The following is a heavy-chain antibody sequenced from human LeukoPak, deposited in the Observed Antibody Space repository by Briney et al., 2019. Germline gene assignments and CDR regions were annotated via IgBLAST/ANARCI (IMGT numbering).Heavy chain of an antibody. J-gene: IGHJ4*02. CDR1: DNSFSGYF. V-gene: IGHV4-4*07. D-gene: IGHD1-20*01. CDR3: ARQARLTGHND. Sequence: SDTLSLTCTISDNSFSGYFWTWIRQSAGKGLEWIGRIYISGSTNYNPSLKTRVTMSLDTSKQQFSLNLTSVTAADTAVYYCARQARLTGHNDWGQGTLVTASS. CDR2: IYISGST.